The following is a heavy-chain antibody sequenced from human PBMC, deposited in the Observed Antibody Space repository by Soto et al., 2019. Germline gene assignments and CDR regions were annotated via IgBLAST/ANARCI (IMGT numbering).Heavy chain of an antibody. CDR3: ARGNQEMATKNYFDY. CDR1: GGTFSSYA. V-gene: IGHV1-69*13. J-gene: IGHJ4*02. Sequence: SVKVSCKASGGTFSSYAISWVRQAPGQGLEWMGGIIPIFGTANYAQKFQGRVTITADESTSTAYMELSSLRSEDTAVYYCARGNQEMATKNYFDYWGQGTLVTVSS. D-gene: IGHD5-12*01. CDR2: IIPIFGTA.